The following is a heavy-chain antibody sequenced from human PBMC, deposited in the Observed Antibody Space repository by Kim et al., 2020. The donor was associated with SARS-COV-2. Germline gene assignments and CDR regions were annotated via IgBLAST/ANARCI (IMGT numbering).Heavy chain of an antibody. Sequence: STYYADSVKGRFTISRDNSKNTLYLQMNSLRAEDTAVYYCAKAPVTYFDYWGQGTLVTVSS. CDR3: AKAPVTYFDY. J-gene: IGHJ4*02. CDR2: ST. D-gene: IGHD4-17*01. V-gene: IGHV3-23*01.